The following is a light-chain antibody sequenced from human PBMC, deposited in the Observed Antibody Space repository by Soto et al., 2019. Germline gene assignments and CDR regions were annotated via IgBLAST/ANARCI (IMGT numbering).Light chain of an antibody. J-gene: IGKJ1*01. CDR3: HQYGGQRWT. CDR2: AAS. Sequence: DIQITQSPSSLSASVGDRVTITCRASQGISNYLAWYQQKPGKFPKILIYAASTLQSGVPSRFRGSGSGTEFTLTISRLEPEDCAVYYCHQYGGQRWTFGQGTKVDIK. CDR1: QGISNY. V-gene: IGKV1-27*01.